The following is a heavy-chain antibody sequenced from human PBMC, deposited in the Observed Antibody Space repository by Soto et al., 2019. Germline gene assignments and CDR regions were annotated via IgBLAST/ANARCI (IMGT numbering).Heavy chain of an antibody. Sequence: QITLKESGPTLVKPTQSLTLTCTFSGCSLSTSGVGVGWIRQPPGKALEWLALIYWDDDKRYSPSLKSRLTITKDTSKNQVVLRMTNMDPVDTATYYCARRRGPSPFFDYWGQGTLVIVSS. CDR3: ARRRGPSPFFDY. CDR2: IYWDDDK. V-gene: IGHV2-5*02. CDR1: GCSLSTSGVG. J-gene: IGHJ4*02.